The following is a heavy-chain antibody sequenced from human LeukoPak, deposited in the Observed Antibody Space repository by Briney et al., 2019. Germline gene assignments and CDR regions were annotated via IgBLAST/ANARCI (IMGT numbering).Heavy chain of an antibody. J-gene: IGHJ3*01. V-gene: IGHV3-30*09. D-gene: IGHD1-14*01. CDR3: ARDHHGIHSAFDV. CDR2: ISSDGSIT. CDR1: GFTLSTYS. Sequence: PGGSLRLSCAASGFTLSTYSMHWVRQAPGKGLEWVAVISSDGSITSYGDSVKGRFAISRDNARNTLNLQMSSLRAEDTAVYYCARDHHGIHSAFDVWGQGTMVTVS.